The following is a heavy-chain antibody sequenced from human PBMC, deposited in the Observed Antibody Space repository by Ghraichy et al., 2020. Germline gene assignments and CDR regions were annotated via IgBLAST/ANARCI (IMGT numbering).Heavy chain of an antibody. D-gene: IGHD1-26*01. J-gene: IGHJ5*02. V-gene: IGHV1-69*04. CDR2: IIPILGIA. Sequence: SSVKVSCKASGGTFSSYAISWVRQAPGQGLEWMGRIIPILGIANYAQKFQGRVTITADKSTSTAYMELSSLRSEDTAVYYCARQSALGSYAWEGDWFDPWGQGTLVTVSS. CDR3: ARQSALGSYAWEGDWFDP. CDR1: GGTFSSYA.